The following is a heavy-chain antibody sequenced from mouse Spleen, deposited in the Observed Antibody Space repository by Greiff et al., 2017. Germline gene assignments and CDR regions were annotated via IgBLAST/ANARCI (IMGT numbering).Heavy chain of an antibody. CDR2: IDPETGGT. D-gene: IGHD2-1*01. CDR3: TRDRYGNFAY. J-gene: IGHJ3*01. V-gene: IGHV1-15*01. Sequence: QVQLKESGAELVRPGASVTLSCKASGYTFTDYEMHWVKQTPVHGLEWIGAIDPETGGTAYNQKFKGKATLTADKSSSTAYMELRSLTSEDSAVYYCTRDRYGNFAYWGQGTLVTVSA. CDR1: GYTFTDYE.